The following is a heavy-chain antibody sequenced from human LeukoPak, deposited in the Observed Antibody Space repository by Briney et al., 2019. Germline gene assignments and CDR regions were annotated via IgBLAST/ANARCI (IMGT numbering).Heavy chain of an antibody. CDR3: AKHRLDYGDAFDI. CDR1: GFTFSNFA. Sequence: GGSLRLSCAASGFTFSNFAMHWVRQAPGKGLEWVSVISYDGSYKYYADSVKGRFTISRDNSKNTLYLQMNSLRAEDTAVYYCAKHRLDYGDAFDIWGQGTMVTVSS. CDR2: ISYDGSYK. D-gene: IGHD4-17*01. J-gene: IGHJ3*02. V-gene: IGHV3-30*04.